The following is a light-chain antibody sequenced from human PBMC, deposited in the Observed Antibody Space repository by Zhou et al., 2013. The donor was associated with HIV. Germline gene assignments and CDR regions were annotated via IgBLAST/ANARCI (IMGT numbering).Light chain of an antibody. V-gene: IGKV3-20*01. J-gene: IGKJ2*01. Sequence: EIVLTQSPGTLSLSPGERATLSCRTSQSVSSTYLAWYQHKPGQAPRLLIYGASSRATGIPDRFSGSGSGTDFTLTINRLEPEDFAVYYCQQYGSSPPMYTFGQGTKLEIK. CDR2: GAS. CDR1: QSVSSTY. CDR3: QQYGSSPPMYT.